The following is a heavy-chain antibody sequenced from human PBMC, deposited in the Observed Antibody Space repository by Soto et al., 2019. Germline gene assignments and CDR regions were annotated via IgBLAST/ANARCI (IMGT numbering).Heavy chain of an antibody. V-gene: IGHV3-74*01. J-gene: IGHJ6*02. CDR3: ARGVRFLEWLSPYYYGMDV. Sequence: GGSLRLSCAASGFTFSSYWMHWVRQAPGKGLVWVSRITSDGSSTSYADSVKGRFTISRDNAKNTLYLQMNSLRAEDTAVYYCARGVRFLEWLSPYYYGMDVCGQGTTVTV. CDR1: GFTFSSYW. CDR2: ITSDGSST. D-gene: IGHD3-3*01.